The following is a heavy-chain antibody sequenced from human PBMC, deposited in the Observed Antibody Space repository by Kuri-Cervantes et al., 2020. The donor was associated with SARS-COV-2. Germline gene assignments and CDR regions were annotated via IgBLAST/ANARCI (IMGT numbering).Heavy chain of an antibody. CDR3: ARGASYGDFDY. V-gene: IGHV4-59*01. D-gene: IGHD4-17*01. Sequence: ESLKISCTVSGGSISSYYWSWIRQPPGRGLERIGYIYYSGSTNYNPSLKSRVTISVDTSKNQFSLKLSSVTAADTAVYYCARGASYGDFDYWGQGTLVTVSS. CDR2: IYYSGST. CDR1: GGSISSYY. J-gene: IGHJ4*02.